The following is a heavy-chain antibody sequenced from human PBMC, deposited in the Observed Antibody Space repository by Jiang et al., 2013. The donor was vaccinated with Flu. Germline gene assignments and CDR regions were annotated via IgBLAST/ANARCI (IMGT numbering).Heavy chain of an antibody. CDR1: GFTFSSYS. V-gene: IGHV3-21*01. D-gene: IGHD6-19*01. J-gene: IGHJ6*02. Sequence: VQLVESGGGLVKPGGSLRLSCAASGFTFSSYSMNWVRQAPGKGLEWVSSISSSSSYIYYADSVKGRFTISRDNAKNSLYLQMNSLRAEDTAVYYCASLMGVGWSYYYYYGMDVWGQGTTVTVSS. CDR3: ASLMGVGWSYYYYYGMDV. CDR2: ISSSSSYI.